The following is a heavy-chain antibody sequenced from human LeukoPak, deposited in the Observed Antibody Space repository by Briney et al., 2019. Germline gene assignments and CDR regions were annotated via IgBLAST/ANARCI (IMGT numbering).Heavy chain of an antibody. V-gene: IGHV1-46*01. J-gene: IGHJ6*02. CDR3: ASGLQLWLLHYYYGMDV. CDR2: INPSGGST. Sequence: GASVKVSCKASGYTFTSYYMHWVRQAPGQGLEWMGIINPSGGSTSYAQKFQGRVTMTRDTSTSTVYMELSSLRSEDTAVYYCASGLQLWLLHYYYGMDVWGQGTTVTVSS. CDR1: GYTFTSYY. D-gene: IGHD5-18*01.